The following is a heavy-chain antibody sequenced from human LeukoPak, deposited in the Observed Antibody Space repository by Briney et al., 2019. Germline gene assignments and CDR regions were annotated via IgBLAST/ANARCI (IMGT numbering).Heavy chain of an antibody. V-gene: IGHV3-7*01. CDR3: ARGTSGHYFDY. Sequence: GGSLRLSCTASGFTFSSYWMTWVRQAPGKGLEWVANIKQDGSAKYYVDSVKGRFTISRDNAKNSLYLQMNSLRAEDTAVYYCARGTSGHYFDYWGQGNLVTVSS. CDR1: GFTFSSYW. CDR2: IKQDGSAK. J-gene: IGHJ4*02.